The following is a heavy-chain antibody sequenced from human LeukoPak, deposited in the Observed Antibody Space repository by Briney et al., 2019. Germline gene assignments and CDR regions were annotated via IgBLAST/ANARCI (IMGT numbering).Heavy chain of an antibody. CDR1: GFTFSTYA. Sequence: GGSLRLSCAASGFTFSTYAMSWDRQASGTGLEWVSTISGSGAYTFYADSVKGRFTISRDNSKNTLYLQMNSLRDEDTAVYYCAKETGASYDYPLDYWGQGTLVTVSP. CDR3: AKETGASYDYPLDY. CDR2: ISGSGAYT. V-gene: IGHV3-23*01. D-gene: IGHD5-18*01. J-gene: IGHJ4*02.